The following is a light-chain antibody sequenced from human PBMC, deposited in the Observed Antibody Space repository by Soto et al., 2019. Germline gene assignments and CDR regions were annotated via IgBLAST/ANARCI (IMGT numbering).Light chain of an antibody. CDR1: SSDVGGYNH. Sequence: QSALTQPASVSGSPGKSITISCTGTSSDVGGYNHVSWYQHHPGKAPNRIIYEVTKRPSGVSNRFSGSKSGDTASLTISGLQAEDEADYYCSSHTASTTRIFGTGTKLTVL. J-gene: IGLJ1*01. V-gene: IGLV2-14*01. CDR3: SSHTASTTRI. CDR2: EVT.